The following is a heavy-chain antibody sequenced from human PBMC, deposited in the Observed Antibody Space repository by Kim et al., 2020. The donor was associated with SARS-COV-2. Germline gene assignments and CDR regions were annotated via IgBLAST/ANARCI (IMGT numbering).Heavy chain of an antibody. CDR2: MYYNGRT. CDR1: GYSISSTSHY. CDR3: ASSYSSGLGVFDI. J-gene: IGHJ3*02. D-gene: IGHD3-22*01. V-gene: IGHV4-39*01. Sequence: SETLSLTCSVSGYSISSTSHYWDWIRQPPGKGLEWIASMYYNGRTYFNPSLRSRLTISEDTSKNQFSLGLSSVTDADTAVYYCASSYSSGLGVFDIWGQGTVVTVSS.